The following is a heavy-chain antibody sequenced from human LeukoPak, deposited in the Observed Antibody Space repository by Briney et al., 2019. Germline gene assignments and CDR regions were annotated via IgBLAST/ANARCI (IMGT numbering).Heavy chain of an antibody. CDR2: LVYDVSDK. CDR1: GFTFNNYG. D-gene: IGHD3-3*01. Sequence: GGSLRLSCAASGFTFNNYGMHWVRQAPGKGLEWVALLVYDVSDKYYADSVRGRFTISRDNSKNTVYLQMNSLRAEDTAVYYCVRGSLASGVVVYYYYHRDVWGKGTTVTVSS. CDR3: VRGSLASGVVVYYYYHRDV. V-gene: IGHV3-33*08. J-gene: IGHJ6*03.